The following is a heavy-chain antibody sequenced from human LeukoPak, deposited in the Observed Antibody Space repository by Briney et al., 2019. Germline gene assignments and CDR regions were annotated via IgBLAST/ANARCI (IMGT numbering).Heavy chain of an antibody. V-gene: IGHV4-4*07. J-gene: IGHJ6*03. D-gene: IGHD3-10*01. CDR2: THASGST. Sequence: SETPSLTCTVSGGSISSYYWSWIRQPAGKGLEWIGRTHASGSTNYNPSLKSRVTMSVDTSKNQFSLKLSSVTAADTAVYYCARDWLGYYGSGTPYYYMDVWGKGTTVTISS. CDR3: ARDWLGYYGSGTPYYYMDV. CDR1: GGSISSYY.